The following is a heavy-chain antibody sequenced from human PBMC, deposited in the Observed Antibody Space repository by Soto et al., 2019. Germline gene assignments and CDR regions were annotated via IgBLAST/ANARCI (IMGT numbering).Heavy chain of an antibody. V-gene: IGHV4-30-2*06. CDR3: ARGFDRNYYYFRHFYV. Sequence: QPQLQESGSGLVKPSQTLSLTCAVSGASISSGGYAWTWIRQSPGRGLEWIGHIYHSGTINYNPSLKRRVTISVGWSQNHFSLRLAYMTAADSAVYYCARGFDRNYYYFRHFYVWGRGARVTVS. D-gene: IGHD1-26*01. J-gene: IGHJ2*01. CDR2: IYHSGTI. CDR1: GASISSGGYA.